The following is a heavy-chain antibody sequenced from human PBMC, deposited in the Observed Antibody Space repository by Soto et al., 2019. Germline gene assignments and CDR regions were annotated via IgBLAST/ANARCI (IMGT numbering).Heavy chain of an antibody. CDR2: IIPIFGTA. CDR3: ARDGGGSSSYYYYYGMDV. D-gene: IGHD6-6*01. J-gene: IGHJ6*02. V-gene: IGHV1-69*01. Sequence: QVQLVQSGAEVKKPGSSVKVSCKASGGTFSSYAISWVRQAPGQGLEWMGGIIPIFGTANYAQKFQGRVTITADESTSTDYMELSSLRSEDTDVYYCARDGGGSSSYYYYYGMDVWGQGTTVTVSS. CDR1: GGTFSSYA.